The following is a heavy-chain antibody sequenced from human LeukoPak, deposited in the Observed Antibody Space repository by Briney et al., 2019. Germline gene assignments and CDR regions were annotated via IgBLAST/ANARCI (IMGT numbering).Heavy chain of an antibody. J-gene: IGHJ4*02. CDR2: ISGNGGST. Sequence: PGGSLRLSCAASGFTFSSYAMHWVRQAPGKGLEYVSAISGNGGSTYYANSVKGRFTISRDNSKNTLYLQMGSLRAEDMAVYYCARVGDYSSGWYYFDYWGQGTLVTVSS. CDR1: GFTFSSYA. D-gene: IGHD6-19*01. V-gene: IGHV3-64*01. CDR3: ARVGDYSSGWYYFDY.